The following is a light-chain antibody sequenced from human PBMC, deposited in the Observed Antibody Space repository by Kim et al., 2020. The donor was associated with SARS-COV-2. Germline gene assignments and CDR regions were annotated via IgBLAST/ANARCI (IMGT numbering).Light chain of an antibody. V-gene: IGLV2-23*02. CDR3: CSYAGSSTLV. Sequence: GQSITISCTGTSRDVGSYTLVSWCRQHPGKAPNLMIYEVSQRPSGVSNRFSGAKSGNTASLTISGLQAEDEADYYCCSYAGSSTLVFSGGTKLTVL. CDR2: EVS. CDR1: SRDVGSYTL. J-gene: IGLJ2*01.